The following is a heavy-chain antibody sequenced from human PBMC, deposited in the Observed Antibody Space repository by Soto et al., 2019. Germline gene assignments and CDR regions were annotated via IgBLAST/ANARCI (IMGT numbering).Heavy chain of an antibody. V-gene: IGHV3-23*01. CDR1: GFIFSNYD. J-gene: IGHJ5*02. CDR2: ISVSGAST. CDR3: AEIRTAGVAGTSCWFGA. D-gene: IGHD6-19*01. Sequence: EGQLLESGGGLLQPGGSLRLSCAASGFIFSNYDMSWVRQAPGKGLEWVSAISVSGASTYDADSVKGRFTISSNNSTNALYLQMTTLRAEDTAVYDCAEIRTAGVAGTSCWFGARGQGTLVTVST.